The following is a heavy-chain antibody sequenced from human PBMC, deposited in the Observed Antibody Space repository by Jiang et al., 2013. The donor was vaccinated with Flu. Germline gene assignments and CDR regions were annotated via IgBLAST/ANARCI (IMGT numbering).Heavy chain of an antibody. CDR2: ISYDGSNK. CDR3: AKDFSDYGDAFDI. V-gene: IGHV3-30*18. D-gene: IGHD4-17*01. Sequence: VQPGRSLRLSCAASGFTFSSYGMHWVRQAPGKGLEWVAVISYDGSNKYYADSVKGRFTISRDNSKNTLYLQMNSLRAEDTAVYYCAKDFSDYGDAFDIWGQGTMVTVSS. CDR1: GFTFSSYG. J-gene: IGHJ3*02.